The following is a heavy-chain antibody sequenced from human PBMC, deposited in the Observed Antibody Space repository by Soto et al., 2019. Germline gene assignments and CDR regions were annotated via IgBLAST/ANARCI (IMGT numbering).Heavy chain of an antibody. V-gene: IGHV1-18*01. CDR1: GYTFTSYG. CDR3: GSSGYAPTAYYYYGMDV. Sequence: QVQLVQSGAEVKKPGASVKVSCKASGYTFTSYGISWVRQAPGQGLEWMGWISAYNGNTNYAQKLQGRVTMTTDTSTSTAYMERRSLRSDDTAVYYCGSSGYAPTAYYYYGMDVWGQGTTVTVSS. D-gene: IGHD5-12*01. J-gene: IGHJ6*02. CDR2: ISAYNGNT.